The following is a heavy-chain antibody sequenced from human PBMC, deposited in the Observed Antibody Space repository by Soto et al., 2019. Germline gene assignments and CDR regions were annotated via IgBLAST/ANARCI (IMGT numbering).Heavy chain of an antibody. D-gene: IGHD1-26*01. V-gene: IGHV1-69*13. CDR3: ARKMYSGSYYAAFDI. CDR1: GGTFSSYA. Sequence: SVKVSCKASGGTFSSYAISWVRQAPGQGLEWMGGIIPIFGTANYAQKFQGRVTITADESTSTAYMELSSLRSEDTAVYYCARKMYSGSYYAAFDIWGQGTMVTVSS. J-gene: IGHJ3*02. CDR2: IIPIFGTA.